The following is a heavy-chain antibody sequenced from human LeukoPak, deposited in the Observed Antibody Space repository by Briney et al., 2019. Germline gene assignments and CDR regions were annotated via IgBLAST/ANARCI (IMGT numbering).Heavy chain of an antibody. CDR2: IKSKTDGGTT. CDR3: TTPPGKYYAWAYFQH. D-gene: IGHD2/OR15-2a*01. J-gene: IGHJ1*01. CDR1: GFTFSDAW. Sequence: GGSLKISCAASGFTFSDAWMNWVRQAPGKGVGWICRIKSKTDGGTTDYAAPVKGRFTISRDESNNTVYLQMNSLKTEDTAVYYCTTPPGKYYAWAYFQHWGQGTLVTVSS. V-gene: IGHV3-15*01.